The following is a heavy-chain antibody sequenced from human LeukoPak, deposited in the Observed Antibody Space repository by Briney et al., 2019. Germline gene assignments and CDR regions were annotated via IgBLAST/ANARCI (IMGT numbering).Heavy chain of an antibody. Sequence: GGLLCLSCAASGSTFNSECAHWVRQGPGKGLVWVSRINSDGSSTTYADSVKGRFTISRDNANNTLYLQMNSLRAEDTAVNYCASAASWHGNLAYWGQGSLVAVSS. D-gene: IGHD2-2*01. J-gene: IGHJ4*02. CDR3: ASAASWHGNLAY. CDR1: GSTFNSEC. CDR2: INSDGSST. V-gene: IGHV3-74*01.